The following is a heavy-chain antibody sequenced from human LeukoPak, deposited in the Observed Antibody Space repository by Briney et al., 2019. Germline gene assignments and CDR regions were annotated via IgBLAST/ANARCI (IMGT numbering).Heavy chain of an antibody. V-gene: IGHV4-39*01. CDR1: GGSISSSGYY. Sequence: PSETLSLTCTVSGGSISSSGYYWGWIRQPPGKGLEWIGSVDYTGITSHSPSLKSRVTISVDTSKNQFSLKVSSVSAADTAVYYCARWCIVGATTDYYYYGMDVWGQGTTVTVSS. CDR2: VDYTGIT. D-gene: IGHD1-26*01. J-gene: IGHJ6*02. CDR3: ARWCIVGATTDYYYYGMDV.